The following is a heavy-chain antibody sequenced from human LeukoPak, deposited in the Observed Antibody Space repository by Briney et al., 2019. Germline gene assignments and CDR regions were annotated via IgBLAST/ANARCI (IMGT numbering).Heavy chain of an antibody. Sequence: SETLSLTCTVSGGSISSYYRSWIRQPPGKGLEWIGYIYYSGSTNYNPSLKSRVTISVDTSKNQFSLKLSSVTAADTAVYYCARVSTIFGVVRYYYYYMDVWGKGTTVTVSS. CDR2: IYYSGST. J-gene: IGHJ6*03. CDR3: ARVSTIFGVVRYYYYYMDV. V-gene: IGHV4-59*08. D-gene: IGHD3-3*01. CDR1: GGSISSYY.